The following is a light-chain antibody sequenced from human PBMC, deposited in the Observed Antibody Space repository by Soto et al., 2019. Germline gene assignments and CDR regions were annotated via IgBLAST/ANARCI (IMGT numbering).Light chain of an antibody. J-gene: IGKJ1*01. Sequence: EIVLTQSPGTLSLSPGERATLSCRASQSVSNIYLAWYQQTPGQAPRLLIYGASSRATVIPNRFSGSGSGTDFTLTISRLEPEDFAVYYCQQYGNSPQTFGQGTKVDIK. CDR3: QQYGNSPQT. CDR2: GAS. V-gene: IGKV3-20*01. CDR1: QSVSNIY.